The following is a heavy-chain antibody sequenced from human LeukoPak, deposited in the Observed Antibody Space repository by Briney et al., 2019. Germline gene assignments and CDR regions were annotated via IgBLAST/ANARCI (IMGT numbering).Heavy chain of an antibody. CDR2: IYYSGST. CDR1: GGSISSSSYY. D-gene: IGHD3-10*01. V-gene: IGHV4-39*01. J-gene: IGHJ4*02. Sequence: PSETLSLTCTVSGGSISSSSYYWGWIRQPPGKGLEWIGSIYYSGSTYYNPSLKSRVTISVDTSKNQFSLKLSSVTAADTAVYYCARRNSWRYGSGSYRFDYWGQGTLVTVSS. CDR3: ARRNSWRYGSGSYRFDY.